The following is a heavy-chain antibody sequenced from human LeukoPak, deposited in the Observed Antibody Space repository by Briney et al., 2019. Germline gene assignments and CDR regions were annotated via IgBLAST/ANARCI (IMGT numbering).Heavy chain of an antibody. Sequence: SETLSLTCAVSGGSISSGGYSWSRIRQPPGKGLEWIGYIYHSGSTYYNPSLKTRVTISVDRSKNQFSLKLSSVTAADTAVYYCARAQGLLGDFDYWGQGTLVTVSS. J-gene: IGHJ4*02. CDR2: IYHSGST. CDR3: ARAQGLLGDFDY. V-gene: IGHV4-30-2*01. D-gene: IGHD1-26*01. CDR1: GGSISSGGYS.